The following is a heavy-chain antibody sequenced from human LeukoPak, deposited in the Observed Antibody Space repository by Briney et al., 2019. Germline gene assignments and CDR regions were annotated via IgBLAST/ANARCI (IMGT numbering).Heavy chain of an antibody. Sequence: GGSLRLSCAASGFTFSDCYMSWIRQAPGKGLEWVSYISSSGSTIYYADSVKGRFTISRDNAKNSLYLQMNSLRAEDTAVYYCARDAPCYGVGSTAIAVAGTAGGYYYYGMDVWGQGTTVTVSS. CDR3: ARDAPCYGVGSTAIAVAGTAGGYYYYGMDV. CDR1: GFTFSDCY. J-gene: IGHJ6*02. D-gene: IGHD6-19*01. CDR2: ISSSGSTI. V-gene: IGHV3-11*01.